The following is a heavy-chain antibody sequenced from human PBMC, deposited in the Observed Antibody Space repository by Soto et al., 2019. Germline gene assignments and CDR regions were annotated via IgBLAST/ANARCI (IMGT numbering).Heavy chain of an antibody. CDR2: ISYDGSDK. Sequence: QVQLVESGGGVVQPGKSLRLSCAASGFTFSSYGMHWVRQAPGKGLEWVALISYDGSDKYYSDSVRGRFTISRDDSMNTLYLQMNSLRTEDTAVYYCAKSPNFYCSSYHCYKYYFDYWGQGTLVTVSS. CDR1: GFTFSSYG. V-gene: IGHV3-30*18. J-gene: IGHJ4*02. D-gene: IGHD2-2*01. CDR3: AKSPNFYCSSYHCYKYYFDY.